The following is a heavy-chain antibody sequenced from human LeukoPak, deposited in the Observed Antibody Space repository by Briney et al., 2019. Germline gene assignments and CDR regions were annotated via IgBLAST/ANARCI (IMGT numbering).Heavy chain of an antibody. Sequence: KPSETLSLTCTVSGGSISSYYWSRIRQPPGKGLEWIGYIYYRGSTNYNPALKSRVTISVDTSKNQFSLRLSSVTAADTAVYYCASGPYPAAGTDHQFDYWGQGTLVTVSS. V-gene: IGHV4-59*01. J-gene: IGHJ4*02. CDR3: ASGPYPAAGTDHQFDY. CDR2: IYYRGST. CDR1: GGSISSYY. D-gene: IGHD6-13*01.